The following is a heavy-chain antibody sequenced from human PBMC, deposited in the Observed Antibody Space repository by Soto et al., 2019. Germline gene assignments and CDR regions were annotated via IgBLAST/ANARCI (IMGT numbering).Heavy chain of an antibody. CDR3: ARGSLHSSSYFDY. CDR1: GGSFSGYY. D-gene: IGHD6-6*01. Sequence: QVQLQQWGAGLLKPSETLSLTCAVYGGSFSGYYWSWIRQPPGKGLEWIGEINHSGSTNYNPSLKSRVTISVDTSDNQFSLKLSSVTAADTAVYYCARGSLHSSSYFDYWGQGTLVTVSS. V-gene: IGHV4-34*01. J-gene: IGHJ4*02. CDR2: INHSGST.